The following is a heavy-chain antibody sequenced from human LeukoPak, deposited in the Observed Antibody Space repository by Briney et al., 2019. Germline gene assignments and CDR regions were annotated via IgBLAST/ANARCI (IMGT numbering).Heavy chain of an antibody. Sequence: KTSETLSLTCTVSGASISSDYWSWIRQPPGKGLEWIGCFHYSGTTNYNPSLKSRVTISLDTSKTQFSLKLNSVTAADTAVYYCARVEYCNVGNCYFRPGAYWGQGTLVTVSS. CDR1: GASISSDY. D-gene: IGHD2-15*01. CDR2: FHYSGTT. V-gene: IGHV4-59*01. J-gene: IGHJ4*02. CDR3: ARVEYCNVGNCYFRPGAY.